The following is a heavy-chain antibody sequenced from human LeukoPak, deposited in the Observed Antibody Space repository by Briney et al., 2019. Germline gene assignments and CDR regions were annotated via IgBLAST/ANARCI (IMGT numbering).Heavy chain of an antibody. CDR2: IYHSGRS. J-gene: IGHJ4*02. D-gene: IGHD2-21*01. CDR1: GGSISSGDSY. V-gene: IGHV4-30-2*01. CDR3: ARHWPYCGGDCYKD. Sequence: SQTLSLTCTVSGGSISSGDSYWTWIRQPPGKGLEWIGYIYHSGRSYYNPSLKSRLTISVDTSKNQFSLELTSVTAADTAVYYCARHWPYCGGDCYKDWGQGTLVTVSS.